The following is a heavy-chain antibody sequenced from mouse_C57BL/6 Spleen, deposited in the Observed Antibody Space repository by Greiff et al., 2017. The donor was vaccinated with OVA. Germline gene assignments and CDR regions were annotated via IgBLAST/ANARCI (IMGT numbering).Heavy chain of an antibody. CDR2: IYPRDGST. Sequence: QVQLQQSDAELVKPGASVKISCKVSGYTFTDHTIHWMKQRPEQGLEWIGYIYPRDGSTKYNEKFQGKATLTADKSSCTAYMHLNSLTSEDSAVYFCARGRDYYGPLNAMDYWGQGTSVTVSS. D-gene: IGHD1-2*01. CDR1: GYTFTDHT. CDR3: ARGRDYYGPLNAMDY. V-gene: IGHV1-78*01. J-gene: IGHJ4*01.